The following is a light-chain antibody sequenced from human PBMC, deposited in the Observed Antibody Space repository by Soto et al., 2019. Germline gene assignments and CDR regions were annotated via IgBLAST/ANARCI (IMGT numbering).Light chain of an antibody. J-gene: IGKJ1*01. Sequence: EIVLTQSPGTLSLSPGERATLSCRASQSVSSTYLAWYQQKPGQAPRLLIYGASSRATGIPDRFSGSGSGIDFTLTISRLEPEDSAVYYCQQYGNSRTFGQGTKVEIK. CDR3: QQYGNSRT. V-gene: IGKV3-20*01. CDR1: QSVSSTY. CDR2: GAS.